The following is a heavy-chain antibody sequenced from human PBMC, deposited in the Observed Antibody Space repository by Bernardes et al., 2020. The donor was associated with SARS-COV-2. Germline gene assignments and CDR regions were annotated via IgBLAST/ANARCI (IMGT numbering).Heavy chain of an antibody. CDR1: GGSISSNSYY. J-gene: IGHJ4*02. Sequence: WASLRLTCTVSGGSISSNSYYWGWIRQPKGKGLEWIGSIYYSGSTYYNSSLKSRVTMSVDTSKNQLSLKLSSVTAADTAVYYCARHRGIWGYLATIDYWGQGTLVTGSS. V-gene: IGHV4-39*01. D-gene: IGHD1-26*01. CDR2: IYYSGST. CDR3: ARHRGIWGYLATIDY.